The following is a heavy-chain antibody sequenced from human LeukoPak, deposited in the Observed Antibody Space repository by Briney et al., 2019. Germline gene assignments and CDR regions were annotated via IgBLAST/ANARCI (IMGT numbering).Heavy chain of an antibody. CDR3: AKNGGGYARQFDY. CDR2: INGGGGGT. CDR1: GFTFSNCA. D-gene: IGHD5-12*01. V-gene: IGHV3-23*01. J-gene: IGHJ4*02. Sequence: GGSLTLSCAASGFTFSNCAMTWVRQAPGKGPEWVSAINGGGGGTYYADSVRGRFTISRDNSKNTLSLQMNSLRVEDTAVYYCAKNGGGYARQFDYWGQGTLVTVSS.